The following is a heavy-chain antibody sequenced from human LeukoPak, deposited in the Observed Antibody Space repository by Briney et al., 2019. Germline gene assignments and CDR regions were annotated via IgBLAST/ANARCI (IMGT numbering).Heavy chain of an antibody. J-gene: IGHJ4*02. CDR1: GGSFSGYY. V-gene: IGHV4-34*01. CDR2: INHSGST. CDR3: ARGEDSSDYYYSFDY. Sequence: SETLSLTCAVYGGSFSGYYWSWIRQPPGKGLEWIGEINHSGSTNYNPSLKSRVTISVDTSKNQFSLKLSSVTAADTAVYYCARGEDSSDYYYSFDYWGQGTLVTASA. D-gene: IGHD3-22*01.